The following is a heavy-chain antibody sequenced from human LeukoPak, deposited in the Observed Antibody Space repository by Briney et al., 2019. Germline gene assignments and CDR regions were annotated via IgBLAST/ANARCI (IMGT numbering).Heavy chain of an antibody. V-gene: IGHV3-15*01. CDR2: IKSKTDGGTT. J-gene: IGHJ4*02. CDR1: GFTFSNAW. CDR3: TTTPGYSSGWYDVDY. D-gene: IGHD6-19*01. Sequence: GGSLRLSCAASGFTFSNAWMSWVRQAPAKGLEWVGRIKSKTDGGTTDYAAPVKDRFTISRDDSKNTLYLQMNSLQTEDTAVYYCTTTPGYSSGWYDVDYWGQGTLVTVSS.